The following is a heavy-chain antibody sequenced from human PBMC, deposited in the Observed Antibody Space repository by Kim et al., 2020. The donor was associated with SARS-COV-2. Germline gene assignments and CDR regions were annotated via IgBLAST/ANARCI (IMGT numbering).Heavy chain of an antibody. CDR3: ARDPGIAYGMDV. CDR2: INHSGST. D-gene: IGHD6-13*01. J-gene: IGHJ6*02. Sequence: SETLSLTCAVYGGSFSGYYWSWIRQPPGKGLEWIGEINHSGSTNYNPSLKSRVTISVDTSKNQFSLKLSSVTAADTAVYYCARDPGIAYGMDVWGQGTT. CDR1: GGSFSGYY. V-gene: IGHV4-34*01.